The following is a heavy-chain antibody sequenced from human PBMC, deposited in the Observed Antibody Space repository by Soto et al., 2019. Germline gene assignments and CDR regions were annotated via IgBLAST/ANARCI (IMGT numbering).Heavy chain of an antibody. CDR2: INHSGST. CDR3: ARGAPMGY. CDR1: GGSFSGYY. V-gene: IGHV4-34*01. Sequence: QVQLQQWGAGLLKPSETLSLTCAVYGGSFSGYYWSWIRQPPGKGLEWIGEINHSGSTNYNPSLKSRVTIAVYTSKNQFSLKLSSVTAADTAVYYCARGAPMGYWGQGTLVTVSS. J-gene: IGHJ4*02.